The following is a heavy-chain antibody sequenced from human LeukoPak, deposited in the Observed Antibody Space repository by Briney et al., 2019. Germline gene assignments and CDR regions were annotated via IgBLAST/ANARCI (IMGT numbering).Heavy chain of an antibody. Sequence: GGSLRLSCAASGFTFSSYAMSWVRQAPGKGLEWVSAISGGGGSTYYADSVKGRFTISRDNSKNTLYLQMNSLRAEDTAVYYCARWVVVAATLPYDCYYGMDVWGKGTTVTVSS. CDR3: ARWVVVAATLPYDCYYGMDV. D-gene: IGHD2-15*01. J-gene: IGHJ6*04. CDR1: GFTFSSYA. CDR2: ISGGGGST. V-gene: IGHV3-23*01.